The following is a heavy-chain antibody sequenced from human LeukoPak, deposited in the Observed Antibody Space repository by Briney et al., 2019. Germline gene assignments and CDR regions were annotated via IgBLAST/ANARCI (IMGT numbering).Heavy chain of an antibody. CDR3: AKPLSLGPYYYYYGMDV. V-gene: IGHV3-23*01. J-gene: IGHJ6*02. Sequence: LAGGSLRLSCAASGFPFSSYAMSWVRQAPGKGLEWVSAISGSGGSTYYADSVKGRFTISRDNSKNTLYLQMNSLRAEDTAVYYCAKPLSLGPYYYYYGMDVWGQGTTVTVSS. CDR2: ISGSGGST. CDR1: GFPFSSYA.